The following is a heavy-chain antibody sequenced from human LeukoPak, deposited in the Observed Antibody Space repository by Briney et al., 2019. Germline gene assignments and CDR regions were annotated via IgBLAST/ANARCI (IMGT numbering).Heavy chain of an antibody. Sequence: SETLSLTCNLSGGSISSYYWTWVRQPAGSGLEWIGRINAKGDINYNPSLKSRVTMSVDTSKNQFSLKMTSLTAPDTAVYYCAREGLDLWRGYLQDWGRGTLVTVSS. V-gene: IGHV4-4*07. CDR3: AREGLDLWRGYLQD. D-gene: IGHD3-3*01. CDR1: GGSISSYY. CDR2: INAKGDI. J-gene: IGHJ4*02.